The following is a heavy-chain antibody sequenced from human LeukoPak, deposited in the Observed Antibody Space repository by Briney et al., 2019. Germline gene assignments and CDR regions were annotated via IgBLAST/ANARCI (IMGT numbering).Heavy chain of an antibody. CDR3: ARDLRAGGTWSYGVYFDL. J-gene: IGHJ2*01. D-gene: IGHD4-17*01. V-gene: IGHV3-7*01. CDR1: GFTFSSYS. Sequence: GGSLRLSCAASGFTFSSYSMNWVRQAPGKGLEWVANIKQDGSEKYYVDSVKGRFTISRDNAKNSVYLLLNSLTPEDTAVYYCARDLRAGGTWSYGVYFDLWGRGTLVTVSS. CDR2: IKQDGSEK.